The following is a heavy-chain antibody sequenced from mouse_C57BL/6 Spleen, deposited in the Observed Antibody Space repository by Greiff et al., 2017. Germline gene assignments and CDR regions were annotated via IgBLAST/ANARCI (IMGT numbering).Heavy chain of an antibody. V-gene: IGHV1-80*01. Sequence: QVQLQQSGADLVKPGASVKISCKASGYAFSSYWMNWVKQRPGKGLEWIGQIYPGDGDTNYNGKFKGTATLTADKSSRTAYMQLSSLTTEDSAVYYCARTEVLRGGFDYWGKGTTLTVSS. CDR3: ARTEVLRGGFDY. D-gene: IGHD1-1*01. CDR2: IYPGDGDT. J-gene: IGHJ2*01. CDR1: GYAFSSYW.